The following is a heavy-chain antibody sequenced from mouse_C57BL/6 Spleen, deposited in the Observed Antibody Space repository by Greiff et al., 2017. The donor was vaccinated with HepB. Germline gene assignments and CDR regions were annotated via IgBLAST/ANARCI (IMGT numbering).Heavy chain of an antibody. J-gene: IGHJ4*01. V-gene: IGHV3-6*01. CDR3: ARDNWEGAMDY. Sequence: VQLKESGPGLVKPSQSLSLTCSVTGYSITSGYYWNWIRQFPGNKLEWMGYISYDGSNNYNPSLKNRISITRDTSKNQFFLKLNSVTTEDTATYYCARDNWEGAMDYWGQGTSVTVSS. D-gene: IGHD4-1*01. CDR2: ISYDGSN. CDR1: GYSITSGYY.